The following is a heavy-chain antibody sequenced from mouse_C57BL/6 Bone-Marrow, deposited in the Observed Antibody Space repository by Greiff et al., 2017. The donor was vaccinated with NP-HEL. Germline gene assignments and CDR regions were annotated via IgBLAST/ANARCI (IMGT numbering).Heavy chain of an antibody. D-gene: IGHD2-5*01. CDR3: ARYPYYSNYVGWFAY. J-gene: IGHJ3*01. CDR2: INPYNGDT. Sequence: EVQLVESGPELVKPGDSVKISCKASGYSFTGYFMNWVMQSHGKSLEWIGRINPYNGDTFYNQKFKGKATLTVDKSSSTAHMELRSLTSEDSAVYYCARYPYYSNYVGWFAYWGQGTLVTVSA. CDR1: GYSFTGYF. V-gene: IGHV1-20*01.